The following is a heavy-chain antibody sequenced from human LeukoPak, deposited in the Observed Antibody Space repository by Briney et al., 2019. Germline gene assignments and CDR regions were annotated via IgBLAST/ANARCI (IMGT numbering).Heavy chain of an antibody. V-gene: IGHV4-39*07. D-gene: IGHD3-22*01. J-gene: IGHJ4*02. CDR3: AREASGYYDSSGQHDY. Sequence: SETLSLTCTVSGGSISSSSYYWGWIRQSPGKGLGWIGSIYHSGSTYYNPSLKSRVTISVDTSKNQFSLKLSSVTAADTAVYYCAREASGYYDSSGQHDYWGQGTLVTVSS. CDR2: IYHSGST. CDR1: GGSISSSSYY.